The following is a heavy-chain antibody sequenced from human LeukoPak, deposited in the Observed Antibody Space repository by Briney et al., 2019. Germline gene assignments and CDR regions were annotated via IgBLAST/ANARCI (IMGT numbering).Heavy chain of an antibody. D-gene: IGHD2-2*02. V-gene: IGHV4-39*01. J-gene: IGHJ5*02. CDR3: AAETRVVVVPAAIRGNRFDP. CDR1: GGSISSSSYY. Sequence: SETLSLTCTVSGGSISSSSYYWGWIRQPPGKGLEWIGSIYYSGSTYYNPSLKSRVTISVDTSKNQFSLKLSSVTAADTAVYYCAAETRVVVVPAAIRGNRFDPWGQGTLVTVSS. CDR2: IYYSGST.